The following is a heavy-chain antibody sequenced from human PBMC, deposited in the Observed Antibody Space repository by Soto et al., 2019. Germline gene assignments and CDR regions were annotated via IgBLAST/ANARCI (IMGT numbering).Heavy chain of an antibody. Sequence: GGSLRLSCAASGFTFSSYSMNWVRQAPGKGLEWVSSISSSSSYIYYADSVKGRFTISRGNAKNSLYLQMNSLRAEDTAVYYCARERAYGSDAFDIWGQGTMVTVSS. CDR2: ISSSSSYI. CDR1: GFTFSSYS. J-gene: IGHJ3*02. CDR3: ARERAYGSDAFDI. D-gene: IGHD4-17*01. V-gene: IGHV3-21*04.